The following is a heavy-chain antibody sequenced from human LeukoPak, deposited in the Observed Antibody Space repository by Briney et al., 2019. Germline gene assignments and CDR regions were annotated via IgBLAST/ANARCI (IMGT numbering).Heavy chain of an antibody. Sequence: GASVKVSCKASGYTFTGYYMHWVRQAPGQGLEWMGWINPNSGGTNYAQKFQGRVTMTRDTSISTAYMELSRLRSDDTAVYYCATAYTKWLVFNHHYFDNWGQGTLVTVSS. CDR1: GYTFTGYY. V-gene: IGHV1-2*02. CDR2: INPNSGGT. D-gene: IGHD6-19*01. CDR3: ATAYTKWLVFNHHYFDN. J-gene: IGHJ4*02.